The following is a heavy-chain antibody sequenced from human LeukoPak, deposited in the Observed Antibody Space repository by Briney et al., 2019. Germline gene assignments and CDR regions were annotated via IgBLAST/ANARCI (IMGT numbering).Heavy chain of an antibody. V-gene: IGHV4-39*01. CDR2: IYYSGST. CDR1: GGSISRSSYY. CDR3: ATFDSSGWYYFDY. Sequence: PSETLSLTCSVSGGSISRSSYYWGWIRQPPGKGLEWIGRIYYSGSTYYNPSLKSRVTISVDTSKNQFSLKLSSVNAAETAVYYCATFDSSGWYYFDYWGQGTLVTVSS. D-gene: IGHD6-19*01. J-gene: IGHJ4*02.